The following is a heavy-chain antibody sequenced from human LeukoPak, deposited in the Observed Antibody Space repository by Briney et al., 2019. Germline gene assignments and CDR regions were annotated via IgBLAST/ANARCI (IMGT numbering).Heavy chain of an antibody. CDR3: VKDNSGNFLSPFDY. D-gene: IGHD1-26*01. J-gene: IGHJ4*02. V-gene: IGHV3-23*01. CDR2: ISGSGGDT. Sequence: GGSLRLSCAASGFTFSNYAMTWVRQSPGKGLEWVSTISGSGGDTYYADSVKGRFTMSRDNSKNTLDLQMSSLRAEDTAIYYCVKDNSGNFLSPFDYWGQGTLVAVSS. CDR1: GFTFSNYA.